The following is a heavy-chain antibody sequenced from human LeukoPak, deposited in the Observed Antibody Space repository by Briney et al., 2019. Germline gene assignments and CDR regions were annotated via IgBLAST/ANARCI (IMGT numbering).Heavy chain of an antibody. CDR2: IYTSGST. CDR1: GGSISSGSYY. CDR3: ASGYCSGGSCYWGYYYYYYMDV. Sequence: SETLSLTCTVSGGSISSGSYYWSWIRQPAGKGLEWIGRIYTSGSTNYSPSLKSRVTISVDTSKNQFSLKLSSVTAADTAVYYCASGYCSGGSCYWGYYYYYYMDVWGKGTTVTVSS. V-gene: IGHV4-61*02. D-gene: IGHD2-15*01. J-gene: IGHJ6*03.